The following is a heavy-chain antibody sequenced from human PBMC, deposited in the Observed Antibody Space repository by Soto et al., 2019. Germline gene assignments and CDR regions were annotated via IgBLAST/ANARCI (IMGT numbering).Heavy chain of an antibody. CDR2: ISNDGLNT. CDR1: GITFGNYA. J-gene: IGHJ4*02. D-gene: IGHD3-10*01. CDR3: AKSPGSFRFGFDY. V-gene: IGHV3-23*01. Sequence: GGSLRLSCAASGITFGNYAMSWVRQAPGKGLEWVSGISNDGLNTYYSDSVKGRFTISRDNSKKTVFLQMSSLRADEDTALYYCAKSPGSFRFGFDYWGQGTLVTVSS.